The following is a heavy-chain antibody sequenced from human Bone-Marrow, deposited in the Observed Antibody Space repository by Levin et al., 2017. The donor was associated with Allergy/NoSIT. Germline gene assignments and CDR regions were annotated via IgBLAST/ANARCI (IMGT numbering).Heavy chain of an antibody. J-gene: IGHJ5*02. CDR1: GGSFSSSA. V-gene: IGHV1-69*04. CDR3: ARDREENWFDP. Sequence: SVKVSCKASGGSFSSSAFSWVRQAPGRGLEWMGRIIPMLGITNFAPNFKDRVSFTTDNSATTAFMELSSLGPDDTAVYFCARDREENWFDPWGQGTLVTVSS. CDR2: IIPMLGIT.